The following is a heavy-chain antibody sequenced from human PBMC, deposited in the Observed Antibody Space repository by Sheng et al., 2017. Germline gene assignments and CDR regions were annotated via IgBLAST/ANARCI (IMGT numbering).Heavy chain of an antibody. CDR1: GFTFSDSW. V-gene: IGHV3-7*01. Sequence: EVQLVESGGGLVQPGGSLRLSCAASGFTFSDSWMSWVRQAPGKGLECVANIKQDGSEKYCVDSVKGRFTISRDNAKNSLYLQLNSLRAEDTAVYYCAKYGYGYGRPLEYWGQGTLVTVSS. CDR3: AKYGYGYGRPLEY. D-gene: IGHD5-18*01. CDR2: IKQDGSEK. J-gene: IGHJ4*02.